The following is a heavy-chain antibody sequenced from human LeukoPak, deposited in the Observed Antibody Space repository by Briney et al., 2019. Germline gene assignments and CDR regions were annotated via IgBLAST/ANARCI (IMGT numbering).Heavy chain of an antibody. V-gene: IGHV3-21*01. Sequence: GGSLRLSCAASGFTFSSYSMNWVRQAPGKGLEWVSSISSSSSYIYYADSVKGRFTISRDNAKNSLYLQMNSLRAEDTAVYYCARQPPTPTMDSYYYDSIGHDAFDIWGQGTMVTVSS. CDR2: ISSSSSYI. D-gene: IGHD3-22*01. CDR1: GFTFSSYS. J-gene: IGHJ3*02. CDR3: ARQPPTPTMDSYYYDSIGHDAFDI.